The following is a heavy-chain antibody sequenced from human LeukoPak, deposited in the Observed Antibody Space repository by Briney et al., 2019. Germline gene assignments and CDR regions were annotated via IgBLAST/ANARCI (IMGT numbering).Heavy chain of an antibody. CDR2: IDHSGST. D-gene: IGHD5-24*01. CDR3: AREHQNGYPQFEDYMDV. CDR1: GYSISSGYY. V-gene: IGHV4-38-2*02. Sequence: PSETLSLTCTVSGYSISSGYYWGWIRQPPGKGLEWIGSIDHSGSTYYNPSLKSRVTISVAPSKNQFSLKLSSVTAADTAVYYCAREHQNGYPQFEDYMDVWGKGTTVTVS. J-gene: IGHJ6*03.